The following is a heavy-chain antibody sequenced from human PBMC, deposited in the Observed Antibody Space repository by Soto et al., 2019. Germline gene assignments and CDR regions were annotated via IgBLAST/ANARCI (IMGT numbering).Heavy chain of an antibody. Sequence: PGGSLRLSCAASGFTFSSYAMSWVRQAPGKGLEWVSAISGSGGSTYYADSVKGRFTISRDNSKNTLYLQMNSLRAEDTAVYYCAKLARYDYIWGSYPFNDAFDIWGQGTMVTVSS. CDR2: ISGSGGST. D-gene: IGHD3-16*02. CDR1: GFTFSSYA. J-gene: IGHJ3*02. V-gene: IGHV3-23*01. CDR3: AKLARYDYIWGSYPFNDAFDI.